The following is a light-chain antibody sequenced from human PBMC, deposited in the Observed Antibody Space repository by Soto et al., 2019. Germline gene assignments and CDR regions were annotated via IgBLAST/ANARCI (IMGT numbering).Light chain of an antibody. J-gene: IGLJ2*01. CDR2: EVS. Sequence: QSVLTQPASVSGSPGQSITISCTGTSSDVGAYNYVSWYQQHPDRAPKLMIFEVSNRPSGVSNRFSGSKSGNTASLTISGLLAEDEADYYCGSYTISSTLVFGGGTKLTVL. CDR1: SSDVGAYNY. V-gene: IGLV2-14*01. CDR3: GSYTISSTLV.